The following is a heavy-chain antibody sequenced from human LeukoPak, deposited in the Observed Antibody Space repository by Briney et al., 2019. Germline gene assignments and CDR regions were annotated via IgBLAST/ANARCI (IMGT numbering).Heavy chain of an antibody. D-gene: IGHD3-3*01. J-gene: IGHJ4*02. CDR3: ARKGGGYYTSCDY. V-gene: IGHV3-23*01. Sequence: GGSLRLSCAASGFTFSSSAMSWVRQAPGKGLEWVSAISSSGGSTYYADSVKGRFTISRDNSKNTLYLQMNSLRAEDTAVYYCARKGGGYYTSCDYWGQGTLVTVSS. CDR1: GFTFSSSA. CDR2: ISSSGGST.